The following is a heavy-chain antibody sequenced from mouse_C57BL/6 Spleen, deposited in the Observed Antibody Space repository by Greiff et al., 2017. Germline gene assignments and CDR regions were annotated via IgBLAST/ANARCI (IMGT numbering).Heavy chain of an antibody. V-gene: IGHV1-26*01. CDR3: ARVDYSYGGDYFDY. D-gene: IGHD2-12*01. CDR2: INPNHGGT. Sequence: VQLQQSGPELVKPGASVKISCKASGYTFTDYYMNWVKQSHGKSLEWIGDINPNHGGTSYNQKFKGKATLTVDKSSSTAYMELRSLTSEDSAVYYCARVDYSYGGDYFDYWGQGTTLTVSS. J-gene: IGHJ2*01. CDR1: GYTFTDYY.